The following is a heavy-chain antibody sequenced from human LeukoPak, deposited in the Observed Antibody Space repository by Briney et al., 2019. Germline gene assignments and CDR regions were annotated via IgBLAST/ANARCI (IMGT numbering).Heavy chain of an antibody. CDR1: GGSISSGGYY. Sequence: PSDTPSLTCTVSGGSISSGGYYWSWSSQHPGKAMEWIRYIYYSGSTYYNPSLKSRLTISVDTSTNQFTLKLNSVTAADTAVYYCARELGVSDSSGYYSFHFDYWGQGTLVTVSS. J-gene: IGHJ4*02. CDR2: IYYSGST. CDR3: ARELGVSDSSGYYSFHFDY. D-gene: IGHD3-22*01. V-gene: IGHV4-31*03.